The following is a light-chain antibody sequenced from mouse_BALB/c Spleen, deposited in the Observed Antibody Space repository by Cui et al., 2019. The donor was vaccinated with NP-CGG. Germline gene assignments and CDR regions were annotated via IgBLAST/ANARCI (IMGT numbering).Light chain of an antibody. V-gene: IGLV1*01. CDR2: GTN. CDR1: TGAVTTSNY. Sequence: AVVTQESAATTSPGETVTLTCRSSTGAVTTSNYANWVQEKPDHLFTGLIGGTNNRAPGVPARFSGSLIGDKAALTIIGAQTEDEAIYFCALWYSNHWVFGGGTKLTVL. J-gene: IGLJ1*01. CDR3: ALWYSNHWV.